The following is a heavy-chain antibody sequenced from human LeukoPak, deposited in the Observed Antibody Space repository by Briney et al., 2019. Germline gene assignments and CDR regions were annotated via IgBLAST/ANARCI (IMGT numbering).Heavy chain of an antibody. V-gene: IGHV3-11*01. CDR1: GFTFSDFY. CDR3: ARGSRYGSGSHFDF. Sequence: GGSLRLSCAASGFTFSDFYMGWIRQAPGKGLECVSYISSGGINIHYADSVKGRFTISRDDAQNSLTLQMNSLTAEDTAVFNCARGSRYGSGSHFDFWGQGTLVTVSS. D-gene: IGHD3-10*01. J-gene: IGHJ4*02. CDR2: ISSGGINI.